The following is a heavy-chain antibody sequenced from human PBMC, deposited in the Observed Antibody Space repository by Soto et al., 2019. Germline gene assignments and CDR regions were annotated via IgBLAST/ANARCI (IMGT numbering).Heavy chain of an antibody. V-gene: IGHV1-2*02. CDR3: AREISGGGTLNWFDP. J-gene: IGHJ5*02. CDR1: GYNFSDYY. Sequence: AAVKVSCKASGYNFSDYYIHWVRQAPGQGLEWLGWVSPKSGGTNYAQKFKGRVTMTRDTSSNTVYMDLSGLKSDDTAVFYCAREISGGGTLNWFDPWGQGTLVTVSS. D-gene: IGHD2-8*02. CDR2: VSPKSGGT.